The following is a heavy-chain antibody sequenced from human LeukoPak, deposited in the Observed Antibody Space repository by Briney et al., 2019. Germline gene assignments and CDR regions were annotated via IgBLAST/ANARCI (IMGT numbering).Heavy chain of an antibody. Sequence: GESLKISCKTSGYTFTSYWLAWVRQMPGKGLEWMSIIYPGDSDTRCSPSFQGQVTISADKSISTAYLQWSSLKASDSAMYYCARLSDSSGWYYDYWGQGTLVTVSS. CDR1: GYTFTSYW. D-gene: IGHD6-19*01. CDR2: IYPGDSDT. CDR3: ARLSDSSGWYYDY. J-gene: IGHJ4*02. V-gene: IGHV5-51*01.